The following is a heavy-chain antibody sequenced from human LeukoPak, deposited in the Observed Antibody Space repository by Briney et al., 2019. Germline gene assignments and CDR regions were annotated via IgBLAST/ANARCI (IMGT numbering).Heavy chain of an antibody. J-gene: IGHJ4*02. CDR3: AARGDYYDSSGYVGY. Sequence: TSETPSLTCTVSGGSISSSSYYWGWIRQPPGKGLEWIGSIYYSGSTYYNPSLKSRVTISVDTSKNQFSLKLSSVTAADTAVYYCAARGDYYDSSGYVGYWGQGTLVTVSS. V-gene: IGHV4-39*05. D-gene: IGHD3-22*01. CDR1: GGSISSSSYY. CDR2: IYYSGST.